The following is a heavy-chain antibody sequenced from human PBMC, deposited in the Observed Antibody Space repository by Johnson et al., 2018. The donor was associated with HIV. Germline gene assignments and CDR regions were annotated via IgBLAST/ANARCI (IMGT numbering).Heavy chain of an antibody. CDR2: ISSNGGSP. J-gene: IGHJ3*02. D-gene: IGHD1-26*01. CDR3: ARVRGGRENAFDI. V-gene: IGHV3-64*01. CDR1: GFTFSSYA. Sequence: VQLVESGGGLVQPGRSLRLSCAASGFTFSSYAMHWVRQAPGKGLEFVSAISSNGGSPYYANSVKGRFTISRDNSKNTMSLQMNSPRVEDTAVYYCARVRGGRENAFDIWGQGTMVTVSS.